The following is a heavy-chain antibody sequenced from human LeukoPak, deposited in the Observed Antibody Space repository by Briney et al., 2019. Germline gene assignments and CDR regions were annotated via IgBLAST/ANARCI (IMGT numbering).Heavy chain of an antibody. D-gene: IGHD1-26*01. Sequence: ASVKVSFTASGYTFTIYGISWVRQAPGQGREWMGWISAYNGNTNYAQKLQGRVTMTTDTSTSTAYMELRSLRSDDTAVYHCARDNKGDGSGSYYPIDYWGQGTLVTVSS. V-gene: IGHV1-18*01. CDR2: ISAYNGNT. CDR3: ARDNKGDGSGSYYPIDY. J-gene: IGHJ4*02. CDR1: GYTFTIYG.